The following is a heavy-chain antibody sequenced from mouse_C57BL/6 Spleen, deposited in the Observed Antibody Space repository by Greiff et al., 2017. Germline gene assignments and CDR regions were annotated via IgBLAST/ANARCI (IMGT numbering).Heavy chain of an antibody. Sequence: QVQLKESGAELVRPGTSVKVSCKASGYAFTNYLIEWVKQRPGQGLEWIGVINPGSGGTNYNEKFKGKATLTADKSSSTAYMQLSSLTSEDSAVDFCASDYGAWFAYWGQGTLVTVS. V-gene: IGHV1-54*01. D-gene: IGHD2-4*01. J-gene: IGHJ3*01. CDR2: INPGSGGT. CDR1: GYAFTNYL. CDR3: ASDYGAWFAY.